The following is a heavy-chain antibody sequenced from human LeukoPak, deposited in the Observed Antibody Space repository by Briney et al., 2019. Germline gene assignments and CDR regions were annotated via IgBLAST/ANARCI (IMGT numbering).Heavy chain of an antibody. CDR1: GFTFDDYT. CDR3: AKDIGFSGWHNFDY. D-gene: IGHD6-19*01. J-gene: IGHJ4*02. V-gene: IGHV3-9*01. CDR2: ISWNSGSI. Sequence: RPGGSLRLSCAASGFTFDDYTMHWVRQAPGKGLEWVSGISWNSGSIGYADSVKGRFTISRDNAKNSLYLRMNSLRAEDTALYYCAKDIGFSGWHNFDYWGQGTLVTVSS.